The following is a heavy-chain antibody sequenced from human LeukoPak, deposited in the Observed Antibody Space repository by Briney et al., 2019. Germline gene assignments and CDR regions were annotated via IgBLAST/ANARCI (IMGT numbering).Heavy chain of an antibody. CDR2: IYYSGST. CDR1: GGSISSNSYY. V-gene: IGHV4-39*07. D-gene: IGHD6-19*01. J-gene: IGHJ3*02. CDR3: SRDHPPWTVAGTGAFDI. Sequence: PSETLSLTCTVSGGSISSNSYYWGWLRQPPGKGLEWIGSIYYSGSTYYNPSLKSRVTISVDTSKNQFSLKLSSVTAADTAVYYCSRDHPPWTVAGTGAFDIWGQGTMVTVSS.